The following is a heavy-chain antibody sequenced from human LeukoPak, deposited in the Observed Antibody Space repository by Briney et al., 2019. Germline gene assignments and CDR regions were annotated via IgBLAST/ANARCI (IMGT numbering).Heavy chain of an antibody. V-gene: IGHV3-7*01. Sequence: GGSLRLSCAASGFTFSSYWMSWVRQAPGKGLEWVANIRQDGSEKYYVDSVKGRFTISRDNAKNSLYLQMNSLRAEDTAVYYCAREGRGYKVAKFDYWGQGTLVTVSS. CDR3: AREGRGYKVAKFDY. CDR2: IRQDGSEK. D-gene: IGHD3-22*01. J-gene: IGHJ4*02. CDR1: GFTFSSYW.